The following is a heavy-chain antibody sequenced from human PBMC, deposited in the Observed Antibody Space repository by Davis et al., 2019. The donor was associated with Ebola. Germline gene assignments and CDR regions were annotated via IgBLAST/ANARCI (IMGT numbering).Heavy chain of an antibody. CDR1: RYTFTAYY. CDR3: ARERRDGYRPYYFDY. CDR2: VNPTSGDT. J-gene: IGHJ4*02. V-gene: IGHV1-2*02. D-gene: IGHD5-24*01. Sequence: ASVKVSCKASRYTFTAYYIHWVRQAPGQGLEWMGWVNPTSGDTNYAQNFQGRVTMTRDTSISTAYMELTRLRSDDTAIYFCARERRDGYRPYYFDYWGQGTLVTVSS.